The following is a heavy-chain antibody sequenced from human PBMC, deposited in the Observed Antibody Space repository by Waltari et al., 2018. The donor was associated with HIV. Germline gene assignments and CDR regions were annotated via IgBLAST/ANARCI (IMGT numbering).Heavy chain of an antibody. D-gene: IGHD3-22*01. Sequence: EVQLVESGGGLAQPGRSLRLSCAASGFTFDDHAMHWVRQAPGKGLEWVSGFSWNSGTIGYADSVKGRFTISRDNAKNSLYLQMNSLKTEDTALYYCAKGAAYYYDSHGYQHFHNWGQGTLVTVSS. CDR1: GFTFDDHA. J-gene: IGHJ4*02. CDR2: FSWNSGTI. CDR3: AKGAAYYYDSHGYQHFHN. V-gene: IGHV3-9*01.